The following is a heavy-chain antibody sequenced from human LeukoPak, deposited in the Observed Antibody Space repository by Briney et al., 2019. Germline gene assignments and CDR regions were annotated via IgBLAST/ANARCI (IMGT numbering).Heavy chain of an antibody. Sequence: PGGSLRLSCAASGFIFSSYVMIWVRQAPGKGLEWVSAISGSGGSTFYADSVKGRFTISRDNSKNTLYLQMSSLRAEDTAVYYCARGYDSSGYYTEFGYWGQGTLVTVSS. J-gene: IGHJ4*02. CDR1: GFIFSSYV. CDR3: ARGYDSSGYYTEFGY. D-gene: IGHD3-22*01. V-gene: IGHV3-23*01. CDR2: ISGSGGST.